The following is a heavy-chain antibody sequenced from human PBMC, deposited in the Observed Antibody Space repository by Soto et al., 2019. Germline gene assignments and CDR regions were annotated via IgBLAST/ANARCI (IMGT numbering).Heavy chain of an antibody. CDR3: AREGETRAAPDY. CDR1: GFHFSSYA. J-gene: IGHJ4*02. V-gene: IGHV3-64*01. D-gene: IGHD6-13*01. CDR2: ISSNGGST. Sequence: GGSLRLSCAASGFHFSSYAMHWVRQAPGKGLEYVSAISSNGGSTYYANSVKGRFTISRDNSKNTLYLQMGSLRAEDMAVYYCAREGETRAAPDYWGQGTLVTVSS.